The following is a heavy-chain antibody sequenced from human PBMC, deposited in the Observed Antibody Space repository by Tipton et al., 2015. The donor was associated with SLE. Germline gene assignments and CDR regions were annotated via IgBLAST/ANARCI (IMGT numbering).Heavy chain of an antibody. Sequence: QLVQSGPEVKKPGASVKVSCKASGYTFTSYYMHWVRQAPGQGLEWMGIINPSGGSPSYAEKFQGRVTMTRDTSTSPVYMELRSLRSEDTAVYYCARDLGGEQLWFFDYWGQGTLVTVSS. CDR2: INPSGGSP. V-gene: IGHV1-46*03. D-gene: IGHD5-18*01. CDR3: ARDLGGEQLWFFDY. J-gene: IGHJ4*02. CDR1: GYTFTSYY.